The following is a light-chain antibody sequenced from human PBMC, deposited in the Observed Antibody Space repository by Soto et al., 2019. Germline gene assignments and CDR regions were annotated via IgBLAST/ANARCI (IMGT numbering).Light chain of an antibody. CDR2: AAS. J-gene: IGKJ4*01. Sequence: AIQMTQSPSSLSAPVGDRVTITCRASQDIRNDLRWYQQKPGKAPKLLIYAASSLQSEVPSRFSGSGSGTDFTLTISSLQPEDFATYFCLQDHGVPLAFGGGTKVEIK. CDR1: QDIRND. CDR3: LQDHGVPLA. V-gene: IGKV1-6*01.